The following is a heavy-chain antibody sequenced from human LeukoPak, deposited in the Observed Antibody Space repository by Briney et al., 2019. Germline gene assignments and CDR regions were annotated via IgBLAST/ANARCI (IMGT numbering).Heavy chain of an antibody. D-gene: IGHD1-26*01. J-gene: IGHJ4*02. Sequence: PGGSLRLSCAVSGFTFSSYAMSWFRQAPGKGLEWVSAISGSGGSTYYADSVKGRFTLSRDNSKNTLYLQMNSLRAEDTAVYYCAKDPIGWELKGYFDYWGQGTLVTVSS. CDR3: AKDPIGWELKGYFDY. CDR1: GFTFSSYA. V-gene: IGHV3-23*01. CDR2: ISGSGGST.